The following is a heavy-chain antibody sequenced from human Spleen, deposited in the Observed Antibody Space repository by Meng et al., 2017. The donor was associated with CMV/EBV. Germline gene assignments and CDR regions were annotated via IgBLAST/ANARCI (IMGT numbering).Heavy chain of an antibody. CDR2: ISSSSSYI. CDR3: ARDLRVELLWFGELSGVGHDAFDI. J-gene: IGHJ3*02. V-gene: IGHV3-21*01. D-gene: IGHD3-10*01. Sequence: GESLKISCAASGFTFSSYSMNWVRQAPGKGLGWVSSISSSSSYIYYADSVKGRFTISRDNAKNSLYLQMNSLRAEDTAVYYCARDLRVELLWFGELSGVGHDAFDIWGQGTMVTVSS. CDR1: GFTFSSYS.